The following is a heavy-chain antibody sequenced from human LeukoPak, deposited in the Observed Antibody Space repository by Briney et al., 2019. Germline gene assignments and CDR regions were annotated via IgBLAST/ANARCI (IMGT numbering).Heavy chain of an antibody. J-gene: IGHJ4*02. CDR2: TWYDGSNK. Sequence: PGRSLRLSCAASGFTFSSYGMHWVRQAPGKGLEWVAVTWYDGSNKCYADSVKGRFTSSRDNSKNTLYLQMNSLRAEDTAVYYCAKGSYYDSSGYVDYWGQGTLVTVSS. CDR3: AKGSYYDSSGYVDY. D-gene: IGHD3-22*01. CDR1: GFTFSSYG. V-gene: IGHV3-33*06.